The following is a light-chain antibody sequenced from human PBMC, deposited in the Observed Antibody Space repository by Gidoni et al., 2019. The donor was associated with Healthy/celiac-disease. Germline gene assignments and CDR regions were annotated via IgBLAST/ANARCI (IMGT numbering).Light chain of an antibody. Sequence: QSALTQPASVSGSPGHSITISCTGTSSDVGGYNYVSWYQQHPGKAPKLMIYDVSNRPSGVSNRFSGSKSGNTASLTIDGLQAEDEADYYCSSYTSSSTGVFGTGTKVTVL. J-gene: IGLJ1*01. CDR2: DVS. CDR3: SSYTSSSTGV. V-gene: IGLV2-14*03. CDR1: SSDVGGYNY.